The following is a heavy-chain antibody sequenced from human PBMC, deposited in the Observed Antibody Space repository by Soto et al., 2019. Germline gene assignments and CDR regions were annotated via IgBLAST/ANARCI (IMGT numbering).Heavy chain of an antibody. CDR1: GFTFSSYA. V-gene: IGHV3-23*01. CDR3: AKVPGPGYFDY. Sequence: EVQLLESGGGLVQPGGSLRLSCAASGFTFSSYAMSWGRQAPGKGLGWVSAISGSGGSTYYAGSVKGRFTISRDKSKNTLYLQMNSLRADDTAVYYCAKVPGPGYFDYWGQGTLVTVSS. D-gene: IGHD3-10*01. CDR2: ISGSGGST. J-gene: IGHJ4*02.